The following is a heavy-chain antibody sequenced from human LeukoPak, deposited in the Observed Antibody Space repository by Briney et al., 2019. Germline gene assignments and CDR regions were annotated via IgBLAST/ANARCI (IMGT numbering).Heavy chain of an antibody. CDR2: ISYSGST. V-gene: IGHV4-59*01. CDR3: ARRVGGYGYFDY. Sequence: SETLSLTCTVSGGSISSYYWSWIRQPPGKGLEWIGYISYSGSTNYKPSLKGRVTISLDTSKHQFSLKLSSVTAADTAVYYCARRVGGYGYFDYWGQGTLVTVSS. J-gene: IGHJ4*02. CDR1: GGSISSYY. D-gene: IGHD3-22*01.